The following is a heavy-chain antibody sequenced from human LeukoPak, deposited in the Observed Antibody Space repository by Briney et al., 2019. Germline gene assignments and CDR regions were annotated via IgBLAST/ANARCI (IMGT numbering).Heavy chain of an antibody. V-gene: IGHV3-48*03. D-gene: IGHD3-10*01. CDR3: ARHTNYYGSGSNLFWFDP. Sequence: GGSLRLSCAAYGFTFSIYEMNWVRQAPGKGLEWISYIDTSGTTTYYADSVRGRFTVSRDNTKNSLYLQMNTLKAEDTAVYYCARHTNYYGSGSNLFWFDPWGQGTLVTVSS. CDR2: IDTSGTTT. J-gene: IGHJ5*02. CDR1: GFTFSIYE.